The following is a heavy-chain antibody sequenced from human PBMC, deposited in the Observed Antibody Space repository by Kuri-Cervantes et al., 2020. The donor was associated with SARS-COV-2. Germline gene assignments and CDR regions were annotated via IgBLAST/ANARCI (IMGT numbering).Heavy chain of an antibody. Sequence: GGSLRLSCAASGFTFSSYWMTWVRQTPGKGLEWVANIKHDGSERFYVDSVKGRFTISRDNAKNSLYLQMNSLRAEDTALYYCAREKGSSSWPIDYWGQGTLVTVSS. CDR1: GFTFSSYW. CDR3: AREKGSSSWPIDY. J-gene: IGHJ4*02. CDR2: IKHDGSER. D-gene: IGHD6-13*01. V-gene: IGHV3-7*03.